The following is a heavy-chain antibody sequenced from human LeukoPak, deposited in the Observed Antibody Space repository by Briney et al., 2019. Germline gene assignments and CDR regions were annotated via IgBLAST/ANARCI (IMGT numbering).Heavy chain of an antibody. CDR2: IYSSGRT. J-gene: IGHJ5*02. V-gene: IGHV4-4*09. CDR1: GGSISSYY. Sequence: SETLSLTCTVSGGSISSYYWTWIRQPSGKGLEWIGYIYSSGRTNYNPSLKSQVTMSVDTSKNQFSLKVISVTAADTAAYYCARLSAGFNSSYWFDPWGQGTLVTVSS. D-gene: IGHD2/OR15-2a*01. CDR3: ARLSAGFNSSYWFDP.